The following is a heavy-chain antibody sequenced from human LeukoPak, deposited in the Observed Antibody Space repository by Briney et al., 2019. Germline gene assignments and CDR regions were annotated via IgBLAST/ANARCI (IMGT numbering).Heavy chain of an antibody. J-gene: IGHJ6*03. CDR3: ARAPYYYYMDV. Sequence: PSETLSLTCTVSGGSISSYYWSWIRQPPGKGLEWIGYIYHGGSTNYNPSLKSRVTISVDTSKNQFSLKVSSGTAADTAVYYCARAPYYYYMDVWGKGTTVTVSS. V-gene: IGHV4-59*01. CDR1: GGSISSYY. CDR2: IYHGGST.